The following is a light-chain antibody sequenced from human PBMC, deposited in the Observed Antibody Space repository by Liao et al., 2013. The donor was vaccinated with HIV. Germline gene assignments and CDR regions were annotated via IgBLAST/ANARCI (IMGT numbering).Light chain of an antibody. J-gene: IGLJ3*02. V-gene: IGLV3-21*04. Sequence: SYVLTQSPSVSVAPGKTATISCGGDSIGSKSVHWYQQRPGQAPVLVMSYDSDRPSGIPERISGSSFGKTATLTITRVEAGDEADYFCQVWDGGNDQWVFGGGTKLTVL. CDR2: YDS. CDR1: SIGSKS. CDR3: QVWDGGNDQWV.